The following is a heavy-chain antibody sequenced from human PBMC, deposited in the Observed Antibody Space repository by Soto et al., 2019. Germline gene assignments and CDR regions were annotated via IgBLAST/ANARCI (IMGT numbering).Heavy chain of an antibody. D-gene: IGHD2-21*02. V-gene: IGHV3-66*01. Sequence: EVQLVESGGGLVQPGGSLRLSCAASGFTVSSNYMSWVRQAPGKGLGWVSVIYSGGTTYYADSVKGRFTISRDNSKNTLYLQMNSLRAEDTAVYYCARGDKSSYYGMDVWGQGTTVTVSS. CDR3: ARGDKSSYYGMDV. CDR2: IYSGGTT. J-gene: IGHJ6*02. CDR1: GFTVSSNY.